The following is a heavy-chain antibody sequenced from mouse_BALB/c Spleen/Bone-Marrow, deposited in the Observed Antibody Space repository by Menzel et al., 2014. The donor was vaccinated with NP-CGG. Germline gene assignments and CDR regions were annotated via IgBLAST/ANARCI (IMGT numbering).Heavy chain of an antibody. CDR3: ARDMGGLLFDY. CDR2: IRNKANGYTT. CDR1: GFTFXDYY. Sequence: EVKLQESGGGLVQPGGSLRLSCATSGFTFXDYYMNWVRQPPGKALEWLGFIRNKANGYTTEYSASVKGRFTISRDNSQSILYLQMNTLRAEDSATYYCARDMGGLLFDYWGQGTTLTVSS. J-gene: IGHJ2*01. D-gene: IGHD2-3*01. V-gene: IGHV7-3*02.